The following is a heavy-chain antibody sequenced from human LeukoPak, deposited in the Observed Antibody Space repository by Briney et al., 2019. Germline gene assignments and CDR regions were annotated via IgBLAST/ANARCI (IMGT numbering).Heavy chain of an antibody. V-gene: IGHV3-23*01. CDR2: ISGSGGST. Sequence: PGGSLRLSCAASGFTFSSYAMSWVRQAPGKGLEWVSAISGSGGSTYYADSVKGRFTISRDNSKNTLYLQMNSLRAEDTAVYYCAKAGSGSGSSLLPRDAFDIWGQGTMVTVSS. CDR1: GFTFSSYA. D-gene: IGHD3-10*01. CDR3: AKAGSGSGSSLLPRDAFDI. J-gene: IGHJ3*02.